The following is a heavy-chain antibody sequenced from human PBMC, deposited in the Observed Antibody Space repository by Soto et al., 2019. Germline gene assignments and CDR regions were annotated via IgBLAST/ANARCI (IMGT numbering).Heavy chain of an antibody. V-gene: IGHV3-30-3*01. CDR3: ATHAPYGMVVGGTRQQSY. CDR1: GFTFSSYA. Sequence: VQLVESGGGVVQPGRSLRLSCATSGFTFSSYAVQWVRQAPGKGLEWVAVISYDGSNKFYADSVKGRFTISRDNSKNTLYLQMNRLRAEDTAVYYCATHAPYGMVVGGTRQQSYWGQGTLVTVSS. D-gene: IGHD1-26*01. CDR2: ISYDGSNK. J-gene: IGHJ4*02.